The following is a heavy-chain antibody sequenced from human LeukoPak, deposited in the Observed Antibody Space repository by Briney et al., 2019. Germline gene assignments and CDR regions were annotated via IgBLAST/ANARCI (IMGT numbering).Heavy chain of an antibody. D-gene: IGHD6-25*01. Sequence: ASVKVSCKASGYTFTGYYMHWVRQAPGQGLEWMGWINPNSGGTNYAQKFQGRVTMTRDTSISTAYMELSRLRSDDTAVYYCARSVGFQNWFDPRGQGTLVTVSS. CDR2: INPNSGGT. CDR3: ARSVGFQNWFDP. V-gene: IGHV1-2*02. J-gene: IGHJ5*02. CDR1: GYTFTGYY.